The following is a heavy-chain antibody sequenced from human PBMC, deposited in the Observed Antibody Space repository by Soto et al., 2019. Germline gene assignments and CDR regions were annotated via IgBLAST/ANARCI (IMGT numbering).Heavy chain of an antibody. CDR1: GFTFSSYA. Sequence: GGSLRLSCSASGFTFSSYAMHWVRQAPGKGLEYVSAISSNGGSTYYADSVKGRFTISRDNSKNTLYLQMSSLRAEDTAVYYCVMKTDYYDSSGYYYDWFDPWGQGTLVTVSS. V-gene: IGHV3-64D*06. J-gene: IGHJ5*02. CDR3: VMKTDYYDSSGYYYDWFDP. D-gene: IGHD3-22*01. CDR2: ISSNGGST.